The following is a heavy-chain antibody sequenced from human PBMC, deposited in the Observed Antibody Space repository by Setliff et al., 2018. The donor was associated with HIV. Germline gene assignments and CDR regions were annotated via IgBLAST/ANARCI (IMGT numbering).Heavy chain of an antibody. CDR2: INHSGGT. D-gene: IGHD5-18*01. CDR1: GGSFSAYY. V-gene: IGHV4-34*01. J-gene: IGHJ1*01. CDR3: AGGGYSYGFGLHRAYFQY. Sequence: SETLSLTCAVYGGSFSAYYWSWIRQTPGKGLEWIGEINHSGGTNYNPSLKSRVTMSVDTSKNQLSLKLSSGTAAETAVFYCAGGGYSYGFGLHRAYFQYWGQGTQVTVSA.